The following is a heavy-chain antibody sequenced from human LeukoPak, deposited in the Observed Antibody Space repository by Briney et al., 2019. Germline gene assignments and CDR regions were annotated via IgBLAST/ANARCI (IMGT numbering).Heavy chain of an antibody. CDR2: IIPIFGIA. Sequence: ASVKVSCKASGGTFSSYAISWVRQAPGQGLEWMGRIIPIFGIANYAQKFQGRVTITADKSTSTAYMELSSLRSEDTAVYYCVSPPGNADPVGSYYFDYWGQGTLVTVSS. J-gene: IGHJ4*02. CDR1: GGTFSSYA. CDR3: VSPPGNADPVGSYYFDY. V-gene: IGHV1-69*04. D-gene: IGHD1-14*01.